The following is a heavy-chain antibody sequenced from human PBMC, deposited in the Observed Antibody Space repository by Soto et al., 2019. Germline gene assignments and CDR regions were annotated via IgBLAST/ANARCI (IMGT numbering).Heavy chain of an antibody. CDR3: ARDPGSYYDSSGYYLY. J-gene: IGHJ4*02. CDR1: GFTFSIYG. V-gene: IGHV3-33*01. D-gene: IGHD3-22*01. Sequence: PGGSLRLSCAASGFTFSIYGMHWFRQAPGKGLEWVAVIWYDGSNKYYADSVKGRFTISRDNSKNTLYLQMNSLRAEDTAVYYCARDPGSYYDSSGYYLYWGQGTLVTVSS. CDR2: IWYDGSNK.